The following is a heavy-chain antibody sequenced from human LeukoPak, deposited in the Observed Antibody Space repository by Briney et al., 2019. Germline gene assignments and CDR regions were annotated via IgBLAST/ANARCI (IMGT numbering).Heavy chain of an antibody. D-gene: IGHD3-10*01. V-gene: IGHV3-23*01. CDR3: AKAGNKLLWFGEFLAGSDY. Sequence: PGGSLRLSCAASGFTFSSYSMNWVRQAPGKGLEWVSAISGSGGSTYYTDSVRGRFTISRDNSKNTLYLQMNSLRAEDTAVYYCAKAGNKLLWFGEFLAGSDYWGQGTLVTVSS. CDR1: GFTFSSYS. CDR2: ISGSGGST. J-gene: IGHJ4*02.